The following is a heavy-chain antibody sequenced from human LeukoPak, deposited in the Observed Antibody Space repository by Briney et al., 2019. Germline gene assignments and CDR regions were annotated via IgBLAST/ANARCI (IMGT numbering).Heavy chain of an antibody. D-gene: IGHD3-3*01. CDR3: ASGYDFWSGYYTPNFDY. J-gene: IGHJ4*02. CDR1: GYTFTGYY. CDR2: INPNSGGT. V-gene: IGHV1-2*06. Sequence: ASVKVSCKASGYTFTGYYMHWVRQAPGQGLEWMGRINPNSGGTNYAQEFQGRVTMTRDTSISTAYMELSRLRSDDTAVYYCASGYDFWSGYYTPNFDYWGQGTLVTVSS.